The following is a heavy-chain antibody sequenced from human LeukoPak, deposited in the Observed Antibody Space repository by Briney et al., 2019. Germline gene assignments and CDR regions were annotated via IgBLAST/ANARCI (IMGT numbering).Heavy chain of an antibody. CDR3: ARDRGIVAQFDP. CDR1: GFIFSNYN. J-gene: IGHJ5*02. D-gene: IGHD1-26*01. V-gene: IGHV3-69-1*01. Sequence: GGSLRLSCAASGFIFSNYNMNWVRQAPGKGLEWVSYIDTSNTIYYADSVKGRFTISRDNAKNSLYLQMNSLRAEDTAVYYCARDRGIVAQFDPWGQGTLVTVSS. CDR2: IDTSNTI.